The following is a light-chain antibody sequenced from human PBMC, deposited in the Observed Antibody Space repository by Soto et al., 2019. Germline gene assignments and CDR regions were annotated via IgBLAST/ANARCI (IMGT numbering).Light chain of an antibody. J-gene: IGKJ1*01. CDR3: QQSDSTLWT. Sequence: DIQMTQSPSSLSASVGDRVTITCRASQTITKYLNWYQQKPGKAPKVLIYAISSLQSGVPSRFSGSGSGTDFTLTISSRQPEDFATYYCQQSDSTLWTFGQGTRVEIK. CDR2: AIS. V-gene: IGKV1-39*01. CDR1: QTITKY.